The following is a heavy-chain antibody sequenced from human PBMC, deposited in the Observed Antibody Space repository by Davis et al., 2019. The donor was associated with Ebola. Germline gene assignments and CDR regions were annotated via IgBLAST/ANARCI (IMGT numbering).Heavy chain of an antibody. CDR2: ISAYNSNT. D-gene: IGHD3-10*01. CDR1: GYTFTSYG. CDR3: ARAPTWSQINYYCFDY. Sequence: ASVKVSCKASGYTFTSYGISWVRQAPGQGLEWMGWISAYNSNTNYAQKLQGRVTMTTDTSTSTAYLDLRSLKSDDTAVYYCARAPTWSQINYYCFDYWGQGTLVTVSS. J-gene: IGHJ4*02. V-gene: IGHV1-18*01.